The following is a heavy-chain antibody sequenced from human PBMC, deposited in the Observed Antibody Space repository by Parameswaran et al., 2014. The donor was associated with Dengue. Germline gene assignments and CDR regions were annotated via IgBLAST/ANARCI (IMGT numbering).Heavy chain of an antibody. CDR3: ARQYYDFWSGSHYYGMDV. V-gene: IGHV4-59*12. D-gene: IGHD3-3*01. J-gene: IGHJ6*02. CDR2: IYYSGST. Sequence: RWIRQPPGKGLEWIGYIYYSGSTNYNPSLKSRVTISVDTSKNQFSLKLSSVTAADTAVYYCARQYYDFWSGSHYYGMDVWGQGTTVTVSS.